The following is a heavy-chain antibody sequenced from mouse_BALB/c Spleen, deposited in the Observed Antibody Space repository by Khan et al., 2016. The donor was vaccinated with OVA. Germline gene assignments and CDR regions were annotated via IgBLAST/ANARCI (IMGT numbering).Heavy chain of an antibody. Sequence: LQQPGSALVRPGASVKLSCKASGYTFTSYWMHWVKQRHGQGLEWIGNIYPGSDSINYDEKFKSKGTLTVDTSSSTAYLHLSSLTSEDSAVYYCTRGGYVGKSLFAYWGQGTLVTVSA. CDR1: GYTFTSYW. J-gene: IGHJ3*01. CDR3: TRGGYVGKSLFAY. V-gene: IGHV1S22*01. D-gene: IGHD3-1*01. CDR2: IYPGSDSI.